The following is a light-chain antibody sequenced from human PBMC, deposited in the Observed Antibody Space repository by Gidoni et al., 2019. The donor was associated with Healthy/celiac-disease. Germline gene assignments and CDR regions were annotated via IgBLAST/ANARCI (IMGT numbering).Light chain of an antibody. CDR1: QSVSSSY. Sequence: DIVLTQSPGTLSLSPGERATLSCRASQSVSSSYLAWYQQKPGQAPRLLIYGASNRATGLPDRFSGSGSGTDFTLTISRLEPEDFAVYYCQQYGSSPFTFGPGTKVDIK. CDR2: GAS. CDR3: QQYGSSPFT. J-gene: IGKJ3*01. V-gene: IGKV3-20*01.